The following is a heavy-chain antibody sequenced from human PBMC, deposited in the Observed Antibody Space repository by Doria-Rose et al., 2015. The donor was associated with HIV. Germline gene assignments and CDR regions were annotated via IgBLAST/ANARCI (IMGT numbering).Heavy chain of an antibody. J-gene: IGHJ6*03. Sequence: EVQLLESGGGLVQPGRSLRLSCVGSGFSFESYAMHWVRLAPGKGLEWVAGISWDSGAKGNADSVEGRFTISRDNAKKSVYLEMRSLRPEDTAFYYCAKAPIIGPKYYFYMDVWGKGTSVTVS. V-gene: IGHV3-9*01. CDR3: AKAPIIGPKYYFYMDV. D-gene: IGHD3-3*01. CDR2: ISWDSGAK. CDR1: GFSFESYA.